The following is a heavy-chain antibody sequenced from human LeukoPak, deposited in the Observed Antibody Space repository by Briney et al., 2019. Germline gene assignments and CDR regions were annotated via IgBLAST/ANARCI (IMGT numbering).Heavy chain of an antibody. J-gene: IGHJ4*02. CDR3: ARDGDLYDSEYYFDY. V-gene: IGHV3-30*01. D-gene: IGHD5/OR15-5a*01. Sequence: GGSLRLSCAASGFTFSSYAMHWVRQAPGKGLEWVAVISYDGSNKYYADSVKGRFTISRDNSKNTLYLQMNSLRAEDTAVYYCARDGDLYDSEYYFDYWGQGTLVTVSS. CDR1: GFTFSSYA. CDR2: ISYDGSNK.